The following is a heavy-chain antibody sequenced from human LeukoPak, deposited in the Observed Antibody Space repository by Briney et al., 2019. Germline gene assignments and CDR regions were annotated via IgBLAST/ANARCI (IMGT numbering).Heavy chain of an antibody. J-gene: IGHJ6*03. CDR3: AREGPRPPYYYYYMDV. Sequence: LSLTCTVSGGSISSSSYYWGWIRQPPGKGLEWVSYISNSSDSIYYADSVEGRFTISRDNAKNSLYLQMNSLRAEDAAVYYCAREGPRPPYYYYYMDVWGKGTTVTISS. V-gene: IGHV3-11*01. CDR1: GGSISSSSYY. CDR2: ISNSSDSI.